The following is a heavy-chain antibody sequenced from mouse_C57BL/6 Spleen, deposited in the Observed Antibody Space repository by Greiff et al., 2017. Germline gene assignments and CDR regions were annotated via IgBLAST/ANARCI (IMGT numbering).Heavy chain of an antibody. CDR1: GFSLTSYG. CDR3: ARDSNYFFAY. Sequence: VQLVESGPGLVQPSQSLSITCTVSGFSLTSYGVHWVRQSPGKGLEWLGVIWSGGSTDYNAAFISRLSISKDNSKSQVFFKMNSLQADDTAIYYCARDSNYFFAYWGQGTLVTVSA. D-gene: IGHD2-5*01. V-gene: IGHV2-2*01. CDR2: IWSGGST. J-gene: IGHJ3*01.